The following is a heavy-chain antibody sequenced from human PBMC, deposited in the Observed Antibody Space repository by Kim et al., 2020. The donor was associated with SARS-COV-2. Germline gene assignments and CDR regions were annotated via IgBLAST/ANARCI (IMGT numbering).Heavy chain of an antibody. V-gene: IGHV4-61*02. CDR2: IYTSGST. CDR3: AREGTTVTLFDY. Sequence: SETLSLTCTVSGGSISSGSYYWSWIRQPAGKGLEWIGRIYTSGSTNYNPSLKSRVTISVDTSKNQFSLKLSSVTAADTAVYYYAREGTTVTLFDYWGQGTLVTVSS. D-gene: IGHD4-17*01. CDR1: GGSISSGSYY. J-gene: IGHJ4*02.